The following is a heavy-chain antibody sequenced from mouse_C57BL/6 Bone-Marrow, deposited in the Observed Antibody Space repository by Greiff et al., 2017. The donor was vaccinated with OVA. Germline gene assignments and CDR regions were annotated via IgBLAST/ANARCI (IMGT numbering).Heavy chain of an antibody. CDR1: GYTFTSYW. V-gene: IGHV1-50*01. Sequence: QVQLKQPGAELVKPGASVKLSCKASGYTFTSYWMQWVKQRPGQGLEWIGEIDPSDSYTNYTQKFKGKATLTVDTSSSTAYMQLSSLTSEDSAVYYCARQLRSAWFAYWGQGTLVTVSA. J-gene: IGHJ3*01. CDR3: ARQLRSAWFAY. CDR2: IDPSDSYT. D-gene: IGHD3-2*02.